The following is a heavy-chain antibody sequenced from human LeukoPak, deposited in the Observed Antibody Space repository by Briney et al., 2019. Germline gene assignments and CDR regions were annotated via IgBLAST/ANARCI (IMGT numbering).Heavy chain of an antibody. CDR1: GGSFSGYY. CDR2: INHSGST. J-gene: IGHJ4*02. CDR3: ARGWGMSSSWYNY. Sequence: SETLSLTCAVYGGSFSGYYWSWIRQPPGKGLEWIGEINHSGSTNYNPSLKSRVTISVDTSKNQFPLKLSSVTAADTAVYYCARGWGMSSSWYNYWGQGTLVTVSS. V-gene: IGHV4-34*01. D-gene: IGHD6-13*01.